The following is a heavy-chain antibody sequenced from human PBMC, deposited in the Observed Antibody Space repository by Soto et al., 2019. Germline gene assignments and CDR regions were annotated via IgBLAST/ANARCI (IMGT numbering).Heavy chain of an antibody. V-gene: IGHV3-23*01. CDR2: ISGSGGST. J-gene: IGHJ4*02. Sequence: GGSLRLSCAASGFTFSNTWMSWVRQAPGKGLEWVSAISGSGGSTYYADSVKGRFTISRDNSKNTLYLQMNSLRAEDTAVYYCARGSGNFDYWGQGTLVTVSS. CDR3: ARGSGNFDY. CDR1: GFTFSNTW.